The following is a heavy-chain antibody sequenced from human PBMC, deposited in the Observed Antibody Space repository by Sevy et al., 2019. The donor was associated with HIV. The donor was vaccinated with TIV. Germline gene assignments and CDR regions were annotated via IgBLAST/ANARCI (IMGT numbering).Heavy chain of an antibody. CDR3: GKGGGGHYDPDEIGYYFYYYNMDV. CDR1: GFSFDSYG. D-gene: IGHD3-22*01. V-gene: IGHV3-23*01. Sequence: GSLRLSCAVSGFSFDSYGMTWVRQAPGKGLEWVSGISGSGTRTYYADSVKGRFIISRDNSKNTLYLQMIGLRSEDKAIYYFGKGGGGHYDPDEIGYYFYYYNMDVWGKGTTVTVSS. J-gene: IGHJ6*03. CDR2: ISGSGTRT.